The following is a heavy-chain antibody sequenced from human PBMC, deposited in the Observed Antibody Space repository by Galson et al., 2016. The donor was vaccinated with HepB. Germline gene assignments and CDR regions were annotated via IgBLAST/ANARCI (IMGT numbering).Heavy chain of an antibody. D-gene: IGHD2-2*01. CDR3: ARDQQDQLTNYYYYGMDV. CDR1: GFTFSSYG. Sequence: SLRLSCAASGFTFSSYGMHWVRPAPGKGLEWVAIIWYDGSGKYYADSVKGRFTISRYNSRNTLYLHMNSLRAEDTAVYYCARDQQDQLTNYYYYGMDVWGQGTTVTV. CDR2: IWYDGSGK. J-gene: IGHJ6*02. V-gene: IGHV3-33*01.